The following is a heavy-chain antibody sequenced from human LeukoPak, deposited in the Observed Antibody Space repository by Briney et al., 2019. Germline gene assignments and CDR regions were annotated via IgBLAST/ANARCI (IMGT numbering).Heavy chain of an antibody. CDR2: ISSSSSYI. Sequence: GGSLRLSCAGSGFTFSSYSMNWVRQAPGKGLEWVSSISSSSSYIYYADSVKGRFTISRDNAKNSLYLQMNSLRAEDTAAHYCARGGLRYLDLDAFDIWGQGTMVTVSS. V-gene: IGHV3-21*01. D-gene: IGHD3-3*01. J-gene: IGHJ3*02. CDR3: ARGGLRYLDLDAFDI. CDR1: GFTFSSYS.